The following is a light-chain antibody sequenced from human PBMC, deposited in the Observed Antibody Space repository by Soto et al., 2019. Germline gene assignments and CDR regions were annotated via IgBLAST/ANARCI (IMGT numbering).Light chain of an antibody. CDR2: AAS. J-gene: IGKJ5*01. CDR3: QHLDSYST. CDR1: QGISSY. Sequence: DIQLTQSPSFLSASVGDRVTITCRASQGISSYLAWYQQKPGKAPKLLIYAASTLQSGVPSRFSGSGSGTEFPLTISSLQPEDFASYDCQHLDSYSTFGQGTRLEMK. V-gene: IGKV1-9*01.